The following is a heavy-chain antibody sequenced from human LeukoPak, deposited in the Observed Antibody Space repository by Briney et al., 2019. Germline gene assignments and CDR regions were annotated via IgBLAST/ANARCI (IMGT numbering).Heavy chain of an antibody. CDR2: INPNSGGT. D-gene: IGHD2-2*01. Sequence: ASVKLSCKASGYTFTGYYMRWVRQAPGQGLEWMGRINPNSGGTNYAETFQGRVTMTRDTSMSPAYMELSRLRADDTAVYYFARVSSSTSYRFLWLDPWGQGTLVTVSS. V-gene: IGHV1-2*06. CDR1: GYTFTGYY. J-gene: IGHJ5*02. CDR3: ARVSSSTSYRFLWLDP.